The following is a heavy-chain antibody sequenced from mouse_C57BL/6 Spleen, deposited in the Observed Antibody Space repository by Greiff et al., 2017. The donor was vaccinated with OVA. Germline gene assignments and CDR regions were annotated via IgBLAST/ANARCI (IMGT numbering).Heavy chain of an antibody. J-gene: IGHJ2*01. CDR1: GFTFSDAW. CDR2: IRNKANNHAT. Sequence: EVQGVESGGGLVQPGGSMKLSCAASGFTFSDAWMDWVRQSPEKGLEWVAEIRNKANNHATYYAESVKGRFTISRDDSKSSVYLQMNSLRAEDTGIYYCTRPKDYMYYFDYWGQGTTLTVSS. D-gene: IGHD2-4*01. CDR3: TRPKDYMYYFDY. V-gene: IGHV6-6*01.